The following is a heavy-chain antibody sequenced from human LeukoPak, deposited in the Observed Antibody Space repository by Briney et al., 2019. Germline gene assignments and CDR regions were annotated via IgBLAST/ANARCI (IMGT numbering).Heavy chain of an antibody. J-gene: IGHJ4*02. CDR1: GFTFSSYA. Sequence: PGRSLRLSCAASGFTFSSYAMHWVRPAPGKGLEWVAVVSYDGSNKYYADSVKGRFTISRDNSKNTLFLQMNSLRAEDTAVYYCASLVVVIYWGQGTLVTVSS. D-gene: IGHD3-22*01. CDR3: ASLVVVIY. V-gene: IGHV3-30*04. CDR2: VSYDGSNK.